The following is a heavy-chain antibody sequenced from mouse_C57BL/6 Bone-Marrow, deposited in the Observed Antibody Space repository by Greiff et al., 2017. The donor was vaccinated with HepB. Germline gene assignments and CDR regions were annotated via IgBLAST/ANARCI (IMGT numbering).Heavy chain of an antibody. CDR2: ISYDGSN. CDR3: ARERLYLYAMDY. D-gene: IGHD5-1*01. Sequence: EVKLLVSGPGLVKPSQSLSLTCSVTGYSITSGYYWNWIRQFPGNKLEWMGYISYDGSNNYNPSLKNRISITRDTSKNQFFLKLNSVTTEDTATYYCARERLYLYAMDYWGQGTSVTVSS. V-gene: IGHV3-6*01. J-gene: IGHJ4*01. CDR1: GYSITSGYY.